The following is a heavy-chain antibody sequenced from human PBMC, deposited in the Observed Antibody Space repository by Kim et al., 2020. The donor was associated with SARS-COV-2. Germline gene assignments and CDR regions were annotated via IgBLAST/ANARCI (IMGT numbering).Heavy chain of an antibody. CDR3: ARETRNKQQLVGRYFDY. J-gene: IGHJ4*02. D-gene: IGHD6-13*01. V-gene: IGHV4-31*02. Sequence: LKSRVTIAGDTSKNQFSLKLSSVTAADTAVYYCARETRNKQQLVGRYFDYWGQGTLVTVSS.